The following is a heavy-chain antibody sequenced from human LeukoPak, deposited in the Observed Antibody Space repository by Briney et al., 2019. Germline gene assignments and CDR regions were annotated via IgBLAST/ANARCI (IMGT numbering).Heavy chain of an antibody. V-gene: IGHV3-23*01. D-gene: IGHD6-13*01. Sequence: GGSLRLSCAASGFTFSNYAMSWVRQAPGKGLEWVSAINDSGGSTYYADSVKGRFTISRDNSKNTLYLQMNSLGAEDTAVYYCAKDLGGIAAAGTSWFDPWGQGTLVTVSS. CDR3: AKDLGGIAAAGTSWFDP. CDR2: INDSGGST. J-gene: IGHJ5*02. CDR1: GFTFSNYA.